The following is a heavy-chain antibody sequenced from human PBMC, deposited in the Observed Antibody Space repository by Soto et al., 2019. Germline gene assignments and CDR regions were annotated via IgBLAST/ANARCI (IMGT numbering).Heavy chain of an antibody. V-gene: IGHV1-18*04. CDR1: GYTFTNHG. CDR3: ARDRVAGIWGDAFDI. CDR2: INPYNANT. J-gene: IGHJ3*02. D-gene: IGHD3-16*01. Sequence: ASVKVSCKTSGYTFTNHGINWVRQAPGQGLEWMGWINPYNANTNDAQKRQGRVTMTTDTSTSTAYMDLRSLTSDDTAVYYCARDRVAGIWGDAFDIWGKGTMVTVAS.